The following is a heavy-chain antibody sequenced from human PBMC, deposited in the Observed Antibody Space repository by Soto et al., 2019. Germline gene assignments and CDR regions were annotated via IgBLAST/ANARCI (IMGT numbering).Heavy chain of an antibody. CDR3: ARRGGGGMFDP. CDR1: GFTFGDSY. Sequence: PGGSLRLSCAGSGFTFGDSYMSWIRQAPGKGLEWLSYISPGSRYPAYADSVKGRFTISRDNAKRSLYLQMMSLTAEDTAIYYCARRGGGGMFDPWGQGNMVTVSS. D-gene: IGHD2-15*01. CDR2: ISPGSRYP. J-gene: IGHJ5*02. V-gene: IGHV3-11*06.